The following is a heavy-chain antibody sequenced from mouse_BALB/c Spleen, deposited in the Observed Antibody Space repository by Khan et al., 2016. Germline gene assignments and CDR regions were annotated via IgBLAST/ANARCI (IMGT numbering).Heavy chain of an antibody. CDR3: ARDSSGYAEDY. CDR2: IHYSGST. D-gene: IGHD3-2*01. CDR1: GYSITSGYS. J-gene: IGHJ4*01. V-gene: IGHV3-1*02. Sequence: VQLQESGPDLVKPSQSLSLTCTVTGYSITSGYSWHWIRQFPGNKLEWMGYIHYSGSTNYNPSLKSRISITRDTSKNQFFLQLNSVTTEDTATXCGARDSSGYAEDYWCQGTSVTVSS.